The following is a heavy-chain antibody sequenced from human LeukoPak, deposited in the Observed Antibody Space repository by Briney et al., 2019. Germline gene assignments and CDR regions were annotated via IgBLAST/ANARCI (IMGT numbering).Heavy chain of an antibody. CDR2: INPNSGGT. Sequence: ASVKVSCKASGYTFTGYYMHWVRQAPGQGLEWMGWINPNSGGTNYAQKFQGRVTMTRDTSISTAYMELSRLRSDDTAVYYCARERMVRGVSAFDYWGQGTLVTVSS. D-gene: IGHD3-10*01. J-gene: IGHJ4*02. V-gene: IGHV1-2*02. CDR3: ARERMVRGVSAFDY. CDR1: GYTFTGYY.